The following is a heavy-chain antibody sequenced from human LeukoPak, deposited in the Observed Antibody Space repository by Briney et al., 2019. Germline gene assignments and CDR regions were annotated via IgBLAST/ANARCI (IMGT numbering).Heavy chain of an antibody. D-gene: IGHD6-19*01. J-gene: IGHJ3*02. V-gene: IGHV5-51*01. Sequence: GGSLRLSCKGSGFNFTNHWISWVRQMLGKGLEWMGIIHPTDSDTRYNPSFQGQVTISADKSINTAYLQWSSLKASDSAMYYCARRVAGDAFDIWGQGTLVTVSS. CDR3: ARRVAGDAFDI. CDR1: GFNFTNHW. CDR2: IHPTDSDT.